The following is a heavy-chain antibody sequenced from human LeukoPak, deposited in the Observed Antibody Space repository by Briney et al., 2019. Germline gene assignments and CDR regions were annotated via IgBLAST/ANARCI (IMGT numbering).Heavy chain of an antibody. D-gene: IGHD3-22*01. J-gene: IGHJ4*02. CDR3: AARYYYDSSGLDPAIFDC. CDR2: IIPILGVA. V-gene: IGHV1-69*04. CDR1: RGTFSSYA. Sequence: SVKLSCKASRGTFSSYAISWVRQAPGQGREWMGRIIPILGVANYAQKFQGRDTINADQSTSIAYRELSRLRSEDTAVYHCAARYYYDSSGLDPAIFDCWGQGSLVTVSS.